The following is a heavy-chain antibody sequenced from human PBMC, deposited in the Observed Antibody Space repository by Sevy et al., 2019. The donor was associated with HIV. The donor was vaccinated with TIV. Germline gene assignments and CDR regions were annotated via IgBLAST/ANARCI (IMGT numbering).Heavy chain of an antibody. CDR1: GFTFDDYA. Sequence: GGSLRLSCAASGFTFDDYAMHWVRQAPGKGLQWVSGISWNSGSIGYADSVKGRFTISRDNAKNSLYLQMNSLRAEDTALYYCAKGDKGDGYNLNYWGQRTLVTVSS. CDR2: ISWNSGSI. V-gene: IGHV3-9*01. D-gene: IGHD5-12*01. J-gene: IGHJ4*02. CDR3: AKGDKGDGYNLNY.